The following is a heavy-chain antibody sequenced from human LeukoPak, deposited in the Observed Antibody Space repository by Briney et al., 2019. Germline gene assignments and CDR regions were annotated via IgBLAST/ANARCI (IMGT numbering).Heavy chain of an antibody. CDR2: IYYSGST. Sequence: SQTLSLTCTVSGGSISSGGYYWSWIRQHPGKGLEWIGYIYYSGSTYYNPSLKSRVTVSVDTSKNQFSLKLSSVTAADTAVYYCARAEFMVRRVRCACYSDCWGQGSLVTVSS. D-gene: IGHD3-10*01. J-gene: IGHJ4*02. CDR1: GGSISSGGYY. V-gene: IGHV4-31*03. CDR3: ARAEFMVRRVRCACYSDC.